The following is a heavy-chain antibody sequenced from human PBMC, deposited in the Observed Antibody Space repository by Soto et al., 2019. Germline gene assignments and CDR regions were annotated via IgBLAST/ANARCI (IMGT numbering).Heavy chain of an antibody. CDR1: GFTFSSYA. V-gene: IGHV3-30-3*01. Sequence: QVQLVESGGGVVQPGRSLRLSCAASGFTFSSYAMHWVRQAPGKGLEWVAVISYDGSNKYYADSVKGRFTISRDNSKNTLYLQMNSLRAEDTAVYYCARHVRRQLVPVYYYGMDVW. D-gene: IGHD6-6*01. J-gene: IGHJ6*01. CDR2: ISYDGSNK. CDR3: ARHVRRQLVPVYYYGMDV.